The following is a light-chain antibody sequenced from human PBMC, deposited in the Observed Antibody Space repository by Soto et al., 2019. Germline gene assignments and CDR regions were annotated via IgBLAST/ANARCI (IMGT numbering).Light chain of an antibody. J-gene: IGKJ5*01. Sequence: DIQMTQSPSSLSASVGDRVTITCRARQTISNYLNWYQQKPGKAPTLLIYGASNVQSGVPSRFSGSGSGTDFTLTISSLQPEDFANYYCQQTYSVLPITLGQGTRLEI. CDR1: QTISNY. CDR2: GAS. V-gene: IGKV1-39*01. CDR3: QQTYSVLPIT.